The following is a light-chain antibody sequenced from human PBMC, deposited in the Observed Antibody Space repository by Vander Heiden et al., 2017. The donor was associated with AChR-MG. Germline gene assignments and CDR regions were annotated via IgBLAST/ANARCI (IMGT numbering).Light chain of an antibody. CDR2: KAS. Sequence: DIQLTQSPSTLSASVGDRVTITCRASQSISNWLDWYQQKPGKAPKLLIYKASSLETGVPSRFSGSGSGTEFTLTISSLQPDDFATYYCQQYSSYSRTFGPGTKVDIK. CDR1: QSISNW. V-gene: IGKV1-5*03. CDR3: QQYSSYSRT. J-gene: IGKJ3*01.